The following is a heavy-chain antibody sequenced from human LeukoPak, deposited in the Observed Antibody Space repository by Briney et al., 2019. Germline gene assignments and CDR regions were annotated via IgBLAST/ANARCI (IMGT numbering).Heavy chain of an antibody. J-gene: IGHJ4*02. CDR3: ARVRMAAAGPFDS. V-gene: IGHV3-53*01. CDR1: ELTVSSNY. Sequence: GGSLRLSCAASELTVSSNYMSWVRQAPGKGLEGVSVIYSGGSTYYADSVKGRFTVSRDSSKNTLYLQMNSLRAEDTAVYYCARVRMAAAGPFDSWGQGTLVTVSS. D-gene: IGHD6-13*01. CDR2: IYSGGST.